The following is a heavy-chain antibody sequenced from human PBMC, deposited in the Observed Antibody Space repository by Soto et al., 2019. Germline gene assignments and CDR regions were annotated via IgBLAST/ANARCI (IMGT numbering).Heavy chain of an antibody. V-gene: IGHV4-34*01. J-gene: IGHJ6*02. CDR2: INHSGST. Sequence: SETLSLTCAVYGGSFSGYYWSWIRQPPGKGLEWIGEINHSGSTNYNPSLKSRVTISVDTSKNQFSLKLSSVTAADTAVYYCAKSYSSSSAFGFYYYYGMDVWGQGTTVTVSS. D-gene: IGHD6-6*01. CDR3: AKSYSSSSAFGFYYYYGMDV. CDR1: GGSFSGYY.